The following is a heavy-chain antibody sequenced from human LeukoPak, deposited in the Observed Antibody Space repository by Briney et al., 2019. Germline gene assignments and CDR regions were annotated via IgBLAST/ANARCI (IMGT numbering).Heavy chain of an antibody. Sequence: ASVKVSCKASGYTFTNYGITWVRQAPGQGLEWMGWINPNSGGTNYAQKYQGRVTMTRDTSISTAYMELSRLRSDDTAVYYCACGSPTSYNYYYYYMDVWGKGTTVTVSS. CDR1: GYTFTNYG. V-gene: IGHV1-2*02. J-gene: IGHJ6*03. D-gene: IGHD2-21*01. CDR2: INPNSGGT. CDR3: ACGSPTSYNYYYYYMDV.